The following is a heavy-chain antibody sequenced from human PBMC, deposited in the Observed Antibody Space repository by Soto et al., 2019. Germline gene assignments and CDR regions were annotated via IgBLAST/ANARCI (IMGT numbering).Heavy chain of an antibody. CDR2: ISGSGGST. Sequence: GGSLRLSCAASGFTFSSYAMSWVRQAPGKGLEWVSAISGSGGSTYYADSVKGRFTISRDNSKNTLYLQMNSLRAEDTAVYYCAKEPCSSTSCYVDSWFDPWGQGTLVTVSS. D-gene: IGHD2-2*01. CDR3: AKEPCSSTSCYVDSWFDP. V-gene: IGHV3-23*01. CDR1: GFTFSSYA. J-gene: IGHJ5*02.